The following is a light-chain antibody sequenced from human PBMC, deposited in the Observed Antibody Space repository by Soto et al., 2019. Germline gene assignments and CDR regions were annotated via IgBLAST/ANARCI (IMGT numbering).Light chain of an antibody. CDR2: DVN. CDR1: GADIGSHRR. V-gene: IGLV2-18*02. Sequence: QSALTQPPSVSGSPGQSVTISCWGSGADIGSHRRVSWYHQPPDTPPKLIIYDVNDRPPGVPDRFSGSKSANTASLTISGLQTEDEGVFYCSSSSTNSASVLFGGGTKLTVL. CDR3: SSSSTNSASVL. J-gene: IGLJ2*01.